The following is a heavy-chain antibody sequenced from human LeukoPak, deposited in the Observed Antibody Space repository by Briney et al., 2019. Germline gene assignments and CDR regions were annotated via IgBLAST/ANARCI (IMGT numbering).Heavy chain of an antibody. CDR1: GYSFTSYW. CDR3: ARLCADNWNPGAFDI. J-gene: IGHJ3*02. D-gene: IGHD1-20*01. CDR2: IYPGDSDT. V-gene: IGHV5-51*01. Sequence: GESLKISCKGSGYSFTSYWIGWVRQMPGKGLEWMGIIYPGDSDTRYSPSFQGQVTISADKSISTAYLQWSSLKASDTAMYYCARLCADNWNPGAFDIWGQGTMVTVSS.